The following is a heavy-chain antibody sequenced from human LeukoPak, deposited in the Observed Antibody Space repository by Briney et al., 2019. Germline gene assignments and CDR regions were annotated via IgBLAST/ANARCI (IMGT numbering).Heavy chain of an antibody. D-gene: IGHD2-2*01. J-gene: IGHJ6*03. CDR2: INHSGST. CDR1: GGSFSGYY. CDR3: ATGGGSQPYYYYYMDV. Sequence: SETLSLTCAVYGGSFSGYYWSWFRQPPGKGLEWIGEINHSGSTNYNPSLKSRVTISVDTSKNQFSLKLSSVTAADTAVYYCATGGGSQPYYYYYMDVWGKGTTVPVSS. V-gene: IGHV4-34*01.